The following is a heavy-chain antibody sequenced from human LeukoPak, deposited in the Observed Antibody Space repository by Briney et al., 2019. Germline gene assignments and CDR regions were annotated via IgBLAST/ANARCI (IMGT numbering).Heavy chain of an antibody. CDR1: GFTFSSYA. CDR2: ISGSGGST. J-gene: IGHJ4*02. D-gene: IGHD6-13*01. CDR3: AKDLSSIAAAGTPLDY. Sequence: GGSLRLSCAASGFTFSSYAMSWLRQAPGKGLEWVSAISGSGGSTYYADSVKGRFTISRDNSKNTMYLQMNSLRAEDTAVYYCAKDLSSIAAAGTPLDYWGQGTLVTVSS. V-gene: IGHV3-23*01.